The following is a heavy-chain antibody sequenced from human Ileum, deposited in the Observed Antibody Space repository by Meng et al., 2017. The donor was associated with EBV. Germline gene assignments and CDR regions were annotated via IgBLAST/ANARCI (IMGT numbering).Heavy chain of an antibody. CDR3: ARDSEKLLGWFDP. V-gene: IGHV1-2*05. J-gene: IGHJ5*02. Sequence: QWQLGQSGAEVKQPGASVKVSCKTSGYTFSDHYMYWVRQVPGQGLEWMGRINPNGGGTLYAQKFRGRVTMTRDMSNSTVFMELSRLRSDDTGIYYCARDSEKLLGWFDPWGQGTLVTVSS. D-gene: IGHD6-19*01. CDR2: INPNGGGT. CDR1: GYTFSDHY.